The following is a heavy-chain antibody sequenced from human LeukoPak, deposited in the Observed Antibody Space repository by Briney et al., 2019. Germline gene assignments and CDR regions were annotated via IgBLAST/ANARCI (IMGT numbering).Heavy chain of an antibody. CDR1: GDSISGNY. Sequence: SETLSLTCTVSGDSISGNYWTWIRQPPGKGLEWIGYIYYSGSTNYNPSLESRVTMSVDMSENHISLKLTSVTAADTAVYYCAREGGPYRPLDYSGQGTLVTVSS. V-gene: IGHV4-59*12. CDR2: IYYSGST. CDR3: AREGGPYRPLDY. J-gene: IGHJ4*02.